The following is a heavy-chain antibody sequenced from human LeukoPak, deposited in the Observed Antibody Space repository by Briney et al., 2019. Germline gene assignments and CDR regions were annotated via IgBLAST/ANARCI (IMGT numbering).Heavy chain of an antibody. J-gene: IGHJ4*02. V-gene: IGHV3-23*01. Sequence: GGSLRLSCAASGFTFSSYAMSWVRQAPGKGLEWVSGISGSGGSTHYADSVKGRFTISRDNSKNTLYLQMNSLRAEDTAMYYCAKGASSSSAPLSGSQLFDYWGQGTLVTVSS. CDR1: GFTFSSYA. CDR3: AKGASSSSAPLSGSQLFDY. D-gene: IGHD1-26*01. CDR2: ISGSGGST.